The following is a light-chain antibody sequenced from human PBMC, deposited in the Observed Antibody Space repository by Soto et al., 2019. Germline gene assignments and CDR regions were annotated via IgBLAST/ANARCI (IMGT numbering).Light chain of an antibody. CDR2: DVS. Sequence: QSVLTQPRSVSGSPGQSVTISCTGTSSDVGGYNYVSWYQQHPGKAPKLMIYDVSKRPSGVPDRFSGSKSGNTASLTISGLQAEDEADYYCSSYAGSYTFDSVFGTGTKVTAL. CDR1: SSDVGGYNY. J-gene: IGLJ1*01. V-gene: IGLV2-11*01. CDR3: SSYAGSYTFDSV.